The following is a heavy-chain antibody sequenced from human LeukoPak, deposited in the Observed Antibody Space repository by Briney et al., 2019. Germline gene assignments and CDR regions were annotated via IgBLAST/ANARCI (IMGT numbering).Heavy chain of an antibody. D-gene: IGHD3-22*01. CDR3: AVKPGYYYASSGYYN. J-gene: IGHJ4*02. Sequence: SQTLSLTCTVSGGSISSGSYYWSWIRQPAGKGLEWIGRIYTSGSTNHNPSLRSRVTISVDTSKNQFSLKLSSVTAADTAVYYCAVKPGYYYASSGYYNWGQGTLVTVSS. CDR2: IYTSGST. V-gene: IGHV4-61*02. CDR1: GGSISSGSYY.